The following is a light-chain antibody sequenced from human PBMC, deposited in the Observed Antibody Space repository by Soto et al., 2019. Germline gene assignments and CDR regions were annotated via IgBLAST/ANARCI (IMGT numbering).Light chain of an antibody. CDR1: QSISSW. Sequence: DIQMTQSPSTLSASVGDRVTITCRASQSISSWLAWYQQKPGKAPKVMIYDASSLKSGVPSRFSGSGSGTEFTLTISSLQPDDFATYYCQQYNTYSTFGQGTKVDIK. CDR3: QQYNTYST. J-gene: IGKJ2*01. V-gene: IGKV1-5*01. CDR2: DAS.